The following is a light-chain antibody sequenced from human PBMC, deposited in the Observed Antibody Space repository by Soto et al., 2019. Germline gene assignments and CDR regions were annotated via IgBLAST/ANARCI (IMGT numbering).Light chain of an antibody. CDR1: ESLSSY. CDR2: DAS. V-gene: IGKV3-11*01. Sequence: EIVLTQSPATLSLSPGERATLSCRATESLSSYLAWYQQKPGQAPRLLIYDASNRATGIPARFSGSGSGTDFTLTISSLEPEDFAIYYCQQRTNWPLTFGQGNKV. CDR3: QQRTNWPLT. J-gene: IGKJ1*01.